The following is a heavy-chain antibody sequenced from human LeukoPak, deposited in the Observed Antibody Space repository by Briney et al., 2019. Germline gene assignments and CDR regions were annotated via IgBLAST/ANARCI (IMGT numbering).Heavy chain of an antibody. V-gene: IGHV1-2*02. Sequence: EASVKVSCKASGYTFTGYYMHWVRQAPGQGLEWMGWINPNSGGTNYAQKFQGRVTMTRDTSISTAYMELSRLRSDDTAVYYCARAMGITMVRGVIGYWGQGTLVTVSS. J-gene: IGHJ4*02. CDR2: INPNSGGT. CDR1: GYTFTGYY. CDR3: ARAMGITMVRGVIGY. D-gene: IGHD3-10*01.